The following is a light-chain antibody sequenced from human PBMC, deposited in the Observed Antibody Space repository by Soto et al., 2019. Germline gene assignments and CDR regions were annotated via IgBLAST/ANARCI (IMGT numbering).Light chain of an antibody. CDR2: AAS. Sequence: EIQMTQSPSSLSASVGDRVTITCRASQSVSSYLNWYQQKPGKAPRLLIYAASSLHTGVPSRFSGSGSGTDFTLTISSLQPEDFATYYCQQYYSTPYTFGQGTKLEIK. CDR3: QQYYSTPYT. V-gene: IGKV1-39*01. CDR1: QSVSSY. J-gene: IGKJ2*01.